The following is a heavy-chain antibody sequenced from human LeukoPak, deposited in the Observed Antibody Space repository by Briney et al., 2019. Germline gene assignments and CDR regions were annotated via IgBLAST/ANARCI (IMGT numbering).Heavy chain of an antibody. CDR3: ARGYSSSWYDAFDI. Sequence: GASVKVSCKASGYTFIGYYIHWVRQAPGQGLGWMGWINPNSGGTNYAQKFQGRVTMTWDTSISTAYMELSRLRSDDTAVYYCARGYSSSWYDAFDIWGQGTMVTVSS. D-gene: IGHD6-13*01. CDR1: GYTFIGYY. J-gene: IGHJ3*02. CDR2: INPNSGGT. V-gene: IGHV1-2*02.